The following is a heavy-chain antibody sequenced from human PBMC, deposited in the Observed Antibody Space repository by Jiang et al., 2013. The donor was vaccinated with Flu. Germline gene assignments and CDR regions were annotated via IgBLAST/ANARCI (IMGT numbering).Heavy chain of an antibody. Sequence: SGSGLVKPSETLSLTCAVSGYFISSGYYWGWIRQPPGKGLEWIGTIYHSGSTYYNPSLKSRVTISVDTSKNQFSLKLSSLTAADTAVYYCARRGIVEIPFDSWGQGTLVTVSS. CDR3: ARRGIVEIPFDS. CDR1: GYFISSGYY. J-gene: IGHJ4*02. CDR2: IYHSGST. V-gene: IGHV4-38-2*01. D-gene: IGHD5-24*01.